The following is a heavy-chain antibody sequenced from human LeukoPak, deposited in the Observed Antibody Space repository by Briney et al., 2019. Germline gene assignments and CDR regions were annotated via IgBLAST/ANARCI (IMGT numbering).Heavy chain of an antibody. J-gene: IGHJ6*03. V-gene: IGHV4-61*02. D-gene: IGHD2/OR15-2a*01. CDR1: GGSMNNDNYY. CDR3: ARGVHCTTASCQGSHMDV. Sequence: PSETLSLTCTVSGGSMNNDNYYWTWIRQPAGKALEWIGRMYNIGNTDHNSSLKSRVTMSVDTSKAQFSLKLSSVTAADSAVYYCARGVHCTTASCQGSHMDVWGKGTTVIVSS. CDR2: MYNIGNT.